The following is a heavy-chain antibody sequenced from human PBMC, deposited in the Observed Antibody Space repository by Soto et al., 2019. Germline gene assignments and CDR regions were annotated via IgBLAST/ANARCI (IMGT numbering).Heavy chain of an antibody. CDR2: INAGNGNT. CDR1: GYTFTSYA. D-gene: IGHD2-2*01. Sequence: ASVKVSCKASGYTFTSYAMRWVRQAPGQRLEWMGWINAGNGNTKYSQKFQGRVTITRDTSASTAYMELSSLRSEDTAVYYCARQGPPARFDYWGQGTLVTVSS. J-gene: IGHJ4*02. V-gene: IGHV1-3*01. CDR3: ARQGPPARFDY.